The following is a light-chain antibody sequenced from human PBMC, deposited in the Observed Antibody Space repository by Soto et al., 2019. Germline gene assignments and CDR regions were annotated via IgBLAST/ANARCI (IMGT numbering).Light chain of an antibody. V-gene: IGLV1-40*01. CDR1: TSNIGAGYD. J-gene: IGLJ3*02. CDR3: QSYDTSLSAWV. Sequence: QSVLTQPPSVSGAPGQRVTFSCTGGTSNIGAGYDVHWYQQLPGTAPKLLMFGNNNRPSGVPDRFSVSKSGTSVSLDITGLQTEDEADYYCQSYDTSLSAWVFGGGTKLTVL. CDR2: GNN.